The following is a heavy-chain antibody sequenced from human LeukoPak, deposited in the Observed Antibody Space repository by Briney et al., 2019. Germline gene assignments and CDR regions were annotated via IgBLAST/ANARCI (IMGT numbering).Heavy chain of an antibody. CDR2: IYSGGST. D-gene: IGHD1-26*01. J-gene: IGHJ4*02. V-gene: IGHV3-53*01. CDR3: ARDLRDSRGSYGSDY. CDR1: GFTVSTNY. Sequence: GGSLRLSCAASGFTVSTNYMSWVRQAPGKGLEWVSVIYSGGSTHYADSVKGRFTISRGNSKNTLYLQMNNLRAEDTAVYFCARDLRDSRGSYGSDYWGQGTLVTVSS.